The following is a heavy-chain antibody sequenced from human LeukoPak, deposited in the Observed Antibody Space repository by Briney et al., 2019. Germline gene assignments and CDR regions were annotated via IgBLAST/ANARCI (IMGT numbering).Heavy chain of an antibody. Sequence: ASVKVSCKASGYSFTSYYMHWVRQAPGQGLEWMGIIDPSGGSTNYAQKFQGRITMTRDTSTSTVYMELSSLRSEDTAIYYCATLGSGSSPIIDFDYWGQGTLVTVSS. V-gene: IGHV1-46*01. CDR3: ATLGSGSSPIIDFDY. CDR1: GYSFTSYY. CDR2: IDPSGGST. J-gene: IGHJ4*02. D-gene: IGHD3-10*01.